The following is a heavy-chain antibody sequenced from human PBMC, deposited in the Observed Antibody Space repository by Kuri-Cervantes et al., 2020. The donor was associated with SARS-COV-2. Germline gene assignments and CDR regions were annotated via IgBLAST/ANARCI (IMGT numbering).Heavy chain of an antibody. V-gene: IGHV3-64*01. CDR1: GFTFSSYA. CDR3: AKDLVTIFGVVITGTFDY. Sequence: LSLTCAASGFTFSSYAMHWVRQAPGKGLEYVSAISSNGGSTYYANSVKGRFTISRDNSKNTLYLQMNSLRAEDTAVYYCAKDLVTIFGVVITGTFDYWGQGTLVTVSS. CDR2: ISSNGGST. D-gene: IGHD3-3*01. J-gene: IGHJ4*02.